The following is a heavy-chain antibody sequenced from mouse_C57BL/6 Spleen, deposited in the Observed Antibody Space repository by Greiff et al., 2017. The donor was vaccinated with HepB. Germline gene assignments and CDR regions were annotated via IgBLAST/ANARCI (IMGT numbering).Heavy chain of an antibody. Sequence: EVQLVESGGGLVKPGGSLKLSCAASGSTFSDYGMHWVRQAPEKGLEWVAYISSGSSTIYYADTMKGRFTISRDNAKNTLFLQMTSLRSEDTAMYYGERGGPYYSNSFDYWGQGTTLTVSS. CDR2: ISSGSSTI. CDR1: GSTFSDYG. J-gene: IGHJ2*01. D-gene: IGHD2-5*01. V-gene: IGHV5-17*01. CDR3: ERGGPYYSNSFDY.